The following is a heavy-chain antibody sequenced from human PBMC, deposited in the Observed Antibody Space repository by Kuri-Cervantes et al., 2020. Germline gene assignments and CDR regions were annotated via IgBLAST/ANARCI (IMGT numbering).Heavy chain of an antibody. V-gene: IGHV2-70D*14. CDR3: ARTLAQQEGDY. CDR1: GFSLSNARMG. D-gene: IGHD6-13*01. J-gene: IGHJ4*02. CDR2: IDWDDDK. Sequence: SGPTLVKPTETLTLTCTVSGFSLSNARMGVSWIRQPPGKALEWLARIDWDDDKFYNTSLKTRLTISKDTSKNQVVLTMTNMDPVDTATYYCARTLAQQEGDYWGPGTLVTVSS.